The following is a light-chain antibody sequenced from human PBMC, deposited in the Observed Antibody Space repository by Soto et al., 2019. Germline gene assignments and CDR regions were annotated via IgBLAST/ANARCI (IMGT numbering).Light chain of an antibody. Sequence: SYELNQPPSVSVAPGQTARITCGGNNIGGKSVQWYQQKPGQAPVLVVYDDSVRPSGIPERFSGSNSGNTATLSISRVEAGDEADYSCQVWDTGDPPYVFGAGTKVTVL. CDR3: QVWDTGDPPYV. CDR2: DDS. V-gene: IGLV3-21*02. CDR1: NIGGKS. J-gene: IGLJ1*01.